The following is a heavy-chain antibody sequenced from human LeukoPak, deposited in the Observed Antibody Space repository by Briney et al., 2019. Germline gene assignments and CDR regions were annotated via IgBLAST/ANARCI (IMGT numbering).Heavy chain of an antibody. D-gene: IGHD6-13*01. J-gene: IGHJ4*02. Sequence: GGSLRLSCSAAGFTFKSYPMHWVRQAPGKGLEWVSAISGSGGSTYYADSVKGRFTISRDNSKNTLYLQMNSLRAEDTAVYYCAKIGSSWYDGYFDYWGQGTLVTVSS. V-gene: IGHV3-23*01. CDR1: GFTFKSYP. CDR3: AKIGSSWYDGYFDY. CDR2: ISGSGGST.